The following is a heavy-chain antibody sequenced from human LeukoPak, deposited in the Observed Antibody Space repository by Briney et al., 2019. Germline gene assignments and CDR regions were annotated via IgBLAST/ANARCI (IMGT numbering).Heavy chain of an antibody. D-gene: IGHD5-24*01. CDR1: GFTFSSYW. Sequence: GGSLRLSCAASGFTFSSYWMSWVRQAPGKGLEWVSAISGSGGSTYYADSVKGRFTISRDNSKNTLYLQMNSLRAEDTAVYYCAKGRDGYNRWLGYFDYWGQGTLVTVSS. CDR2: ISGSGGST. V-gene: IGHV3-23*01. CDR3: AKGRDGYNRWLGYFDY. J-gene: IGHJ4*02.